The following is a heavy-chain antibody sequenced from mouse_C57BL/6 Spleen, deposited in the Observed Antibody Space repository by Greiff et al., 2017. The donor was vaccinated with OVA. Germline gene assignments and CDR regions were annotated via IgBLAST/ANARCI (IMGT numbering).Heavy chain of an antibody. CDR2: ISPSNSDT. V-gene: IGHV1-61*01. Sequence: VQLQQPGAELVRPGSSVKLSCKASGYTFTSYWMDWVKQRPGQGLEWIGNISPSNSDTHYNQKFKDKATLSVDKASSTAYMQLSGLTSEDSAVYYCAFDYGGYWGQGTPLTVSS. D-gene: IGHD2-4*01. J-gene: IGHJ2*01. CDR1: GYTFTSYW. CDR3: AFDYGGY.